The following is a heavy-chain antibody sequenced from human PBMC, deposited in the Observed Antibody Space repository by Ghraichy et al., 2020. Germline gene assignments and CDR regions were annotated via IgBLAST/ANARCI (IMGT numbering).Heavy chain of an antibody. CDR2: VFFSGSA. CDR1: GASVNTASHY. Sequence: SETLSLTCNVSGASVNTASHYWGWIRQSPGKGLAWIGSVFFSGSAYYDPSFRSRILLSVNTSKNQFSLRLTSVTAADTALYFCARSQGNFATPFEYWGQGIQVTVSS. J-gene: IGHJ4*03. CDR3: ARSQGNFATPFEY. D-gene: IGHD2/OR15-2a*01. V-gene: IGHV4-39*01.